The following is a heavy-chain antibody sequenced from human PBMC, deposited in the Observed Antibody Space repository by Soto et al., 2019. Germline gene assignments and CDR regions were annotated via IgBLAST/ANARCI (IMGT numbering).Heavy chain of an antibody. V-gene: IGHV3-30*18. CDR1: GFTFSSYG. CDR3: AKDLRYCSSTSCPSYYYYYMDV. J-gene: IGHJ6*03. Sequence: QVQLVETGGGVVQPGRSLRLSCAASGFTFSSYGMHWVRQAPGKGLEWVAVISYDGSNKYYADSVKGRFTISRDNSKNTLYLQMNSLRAEDTAVYYCAKDLRYCSSTSCPSYYYYYMDVWGKGTTVTVSS. CDR2: ISYDGSNK. D-gene: IGHD2-2*01.